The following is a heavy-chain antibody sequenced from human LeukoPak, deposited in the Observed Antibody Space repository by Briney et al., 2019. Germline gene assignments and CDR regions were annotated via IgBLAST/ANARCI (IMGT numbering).Heavy chain of an antibody. CDR3: AKDRSDNSTWYLGDY. J-gene: IGHJ4*02. V-gene: IGHV3-23*01. Sequence: TGGSLRLSCAASGFTFSSYAMSWARQAPGKGLEWVSAISGSGGSTYYADSVKGRFTISRDNSKNTLYLQMNSLRAEDTAVYYCAKDRSDNSTWYLGDYWGQGTLVAVSS. CDR2: ISGSGGST. CDR1: GFTFSSYA. D-gene: IGHD6-13*01.